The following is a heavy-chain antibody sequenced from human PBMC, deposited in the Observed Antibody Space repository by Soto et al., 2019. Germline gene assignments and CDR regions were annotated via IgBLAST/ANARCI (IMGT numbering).Heavy chain of an antibody. J-gene: IGHJ4*02. V-gene: IGHV3-66*01. CDR2: IYSGGST. D-gene: IGHD6-13*01. CDR3: ARASYSSSWSLMFDY. CDR1: GFTVSSNY. Sequence: EVQLVESGGGLVQPGGSLRLSCAASGFTVSSNYMSWVRQAPGKGLEWVSVIYSGGSTYYADSVKGRFTISRDNSKNTLYLQMNSLRAEDTAVYYCARASYSSSWSLMFDYWGQGTLVTVSS.